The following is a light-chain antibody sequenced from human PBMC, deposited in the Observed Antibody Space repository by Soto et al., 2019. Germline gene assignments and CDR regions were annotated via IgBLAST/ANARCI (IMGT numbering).Light chain of an antibody. Sequence: EIVMTQSRATLSVSPGEGATLSCRASQSVSSNLAWYQQQPGQAPRLLVYGGSTRATGIPARFRGSGSGTEFTLTISSLQSEDFAVYYCQQFNNLPRTFDQGTKVEIK. J-gene: IGKJ1*01. CDR1: QSVSSN. V-gene: IGKV3-15*01. CDR3: QQFNNLPRT. CDR2: GGS.